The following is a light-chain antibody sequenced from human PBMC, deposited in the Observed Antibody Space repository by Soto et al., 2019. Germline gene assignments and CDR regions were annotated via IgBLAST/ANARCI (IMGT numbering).Light chain of an antibody. J-gene: IGKJ2*01. V-gene: IGKV1-5*01. CDR1: QNISVW. Sequence: DIQMTQSPSTLSASVGDGVTITCRASQNISVWLAWYQQRPGKAPKFLMYDASSLETGVPSRFSGSGSGTEFTLAISSLQPDDSATYYGQQYDSSSPTFGQGTKLEIK. CDR3: QQYDSSSPT. CDR2: DAS.